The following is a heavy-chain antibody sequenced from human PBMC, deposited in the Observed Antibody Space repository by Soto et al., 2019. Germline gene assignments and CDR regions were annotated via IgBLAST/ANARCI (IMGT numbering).Heavy chain of an antibody. CDR3: ARAAEVTAASIFDP. V-gene: IGHV4-4*02. J-gene: IGHJ5*02. D-gene: IGHD6-13*01. Sequence: QVQLQESGPGLVKPSGTLSLTCAVSGGSISSSNWWSWVRQPPGKGLEWIGEIYHSGSTNYNPSLKSRDTTPVDKSKNQCSLKRSSVSAADTAVYYCARAAEVTAASIFDPWGQGTLVTVSS. CDR2: IYHSGST. CDR1: GGSISSSNW.